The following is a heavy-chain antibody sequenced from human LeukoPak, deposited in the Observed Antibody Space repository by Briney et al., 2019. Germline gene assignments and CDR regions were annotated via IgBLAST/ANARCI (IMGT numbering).Heavy chain of an antibody. Sequence: SVKVSCKASGGXFSSYAISWVRQAPGQGLEWMGGIIPIFGTANYAQKFQGRVTITADESTSTAYMELSSLRSEDTAVYYCARGLSSHSSSWYGFWFDPWGQGTLVTVSS. CDR1: GGXFSSYA. CDR3: ARGLSSHSSSWYGFWFDP. D-gene: IGHD6-13*01. J-gene: IGHJ5*02. V-gene: IGHV1-69*01. CDR2: IIPIFGTA.